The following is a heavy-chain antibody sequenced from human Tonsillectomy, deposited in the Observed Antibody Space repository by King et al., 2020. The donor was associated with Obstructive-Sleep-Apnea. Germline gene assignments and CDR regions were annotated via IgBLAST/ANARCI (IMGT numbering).Heavy chain of an antibody. J-gene: IGHJ3*02. Sequence: QLQESGPGLVKPSETLSLTCTVSGGSISNYYWSWIRQPPGKGLEWIGYIYYSGSTNYNPSLKSRVTISVDTSKNQFSLKLSSVTAADTAVYYCARFREQLVPHDAFDIWGQGTMVTVSS. CDR1: GGSISNYY. D-gene: IGHD6-6*01. CDR2: IYYSGST. V-gene: IGHV4-59*08. CDR3: ARFREQLVPHDAFDI.